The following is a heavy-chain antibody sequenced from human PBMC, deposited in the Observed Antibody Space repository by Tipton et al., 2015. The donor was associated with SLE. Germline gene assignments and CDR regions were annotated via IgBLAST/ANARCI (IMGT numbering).Heavy chain of an antibody. Sequence: TLSLTCTVSGGSISSSSYFWGWIRQPPGKGLEWIGSIYCSGNTYYNPSLKSRVTISGDTSKNQFSLKLSSVTAADTAVYYCARDRGSPSAVDYWGQGTLVTVSS. V-gene: IGHV4-39*07. J-gene: IGHJ4*02. CDR3: ARDRGSPSAVDY. D-gene: IGHD6-13*01. CDR2: IYCSGNT. CDR1: GGSISSSSYF.